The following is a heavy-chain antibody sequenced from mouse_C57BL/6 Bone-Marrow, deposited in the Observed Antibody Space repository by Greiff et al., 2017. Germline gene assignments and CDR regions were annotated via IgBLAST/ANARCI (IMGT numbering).Heavy chain of an antibody. V-gene: IGHV5-6*02. Sequence: EVMLVESGGDLVKPGGSLKLSCAASGFTFSSYGMSWVRQTPDKRLEWVATISSCGSYTYYPDSVKGRFTISRDNAKNTLYLQMSILKSEDTAMYYCARRNGNYGGEAMDYWGQGTSVTVSS. CDR3: ARRNGNYGGEAMDY. CDR2: ISSCGSYT. J-gene: IGHJ4*01. D-gene: IGHD2-1*01. CDR1: GFTFSSYG.